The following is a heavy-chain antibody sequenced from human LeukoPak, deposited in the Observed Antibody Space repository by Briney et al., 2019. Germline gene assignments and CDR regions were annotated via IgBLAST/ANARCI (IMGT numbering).Heavy chain of an antibody. CDR3: AKDPLPAATDAEYFQH. Sequence: PGGSLRLSCAASGFTFSSYAMHWVRQAPGKGLEWVAVISYDGSNKYYADSVKGRFTISRDNSKNTLYLQMNSLRAEDTAVYYCAKDPLPAATDAEYFQHWGQGTLVTVSS. J-gene: IGHJ1*01. D-gene: IGHD2-2*01. CDR2: ISYDGSNK. V-gene: IGHV3-30-3*01. CDR1: GFTFSSYA.